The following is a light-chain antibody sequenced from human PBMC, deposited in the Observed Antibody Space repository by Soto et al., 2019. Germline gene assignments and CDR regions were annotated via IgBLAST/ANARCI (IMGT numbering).Light chain of an antibody. J-gene: IGLJ1*01. CDR1: SSDVGGYNY. CDR3: SSYTSSSTPYV. Sequence: QSALTQPASVSGSPGQSITISCTGTSSDVGGYNYVSWYQQHPGKAPKLMIYEVSNRPSGVSNRFSGSKSRNTASLTISGLQAEDEAHYYCSSYTSSSTPYVFGTGTKLTVL. V-gene: IGLV2-14*01. CDR2: EVS.